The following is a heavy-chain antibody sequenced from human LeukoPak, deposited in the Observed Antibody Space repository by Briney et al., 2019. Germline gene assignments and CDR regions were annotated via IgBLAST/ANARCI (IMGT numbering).Heavy chain of an antibody. CDR3: ARLGDSTSRLYYFDY. D-gene: IGHD6-6*01. CDR2: ISYSGSA. V-gene: IGHV4-59*08. Sequence: PSETLSLTCTVSGGSIRSYYWSWIRQPPGKGLEWIGYISYSGSAYYNPSLKSRVTISVDTSKSQFSLKLSSVTAADTAVYYCARLGDSTSRLYYFDYWGQGTLVTVSS. J-gene: IGHJ4*02. CDR1: GGSIRSYY.